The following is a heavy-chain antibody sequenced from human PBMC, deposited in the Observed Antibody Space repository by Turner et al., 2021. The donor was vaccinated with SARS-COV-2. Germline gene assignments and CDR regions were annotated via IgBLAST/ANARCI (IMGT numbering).Heavy chain of an antibody. CDR1: GGSVSSSRYY. J-gene: IGHJ5*02. D-gene: IGHD3-3*01. V-gene: IGHV4-39*01. Sequence: QLQLQESGPGLVKPSETLSLTCTVSGGSVSSSRYYWGWIRQPPGKGLEWIGSIYYSGTTYYNPSLKSRVTIYVDTSKNQFSLKLSSVTAADTAVYYCARLDYDFWSGYYTGWFDPWGQGTLVTVSS. CDR3: ARLDYDFWSGYYTGWFDP. CDR2: IYYSGTT.